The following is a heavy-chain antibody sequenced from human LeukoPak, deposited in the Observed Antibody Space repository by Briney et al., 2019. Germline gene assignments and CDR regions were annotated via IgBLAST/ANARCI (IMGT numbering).Heavy chain of an antibody. Sequence: SETLSLTCTVSGGPISGYYWNWIRQPPGKGLEWIGSIYYSGRTSFNGSLKTRITMSVDTSKNQFSLKLTSVTTADTAVYFCARDSAGDYWLDPWGQGTPVIVSS. V-gene: IGHV4-59*01. CDR3: ARDSAGDYWLDP. D-gene: IGHD7-27*01. CDR2: IYYSGRT. J-gene: IGHJ5*02. CDR1: GGPISGYY.